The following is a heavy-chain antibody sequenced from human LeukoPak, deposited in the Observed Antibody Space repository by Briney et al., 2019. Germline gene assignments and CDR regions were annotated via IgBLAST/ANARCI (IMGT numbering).Heavy chain of an antibody. D-gene: IGHD3-22*01. Sequence: SETLSLTCTVSGDSISSFYWSWIRQLAGEGLEWIGRIYTSGSTTYNPSLKSRVTMSVDTSKNQFSLNLSSVTAADTAVYYCARDYHYYDSSGYYYYYYYYMDVWGKGTTVTISS. CDR3: ARDYHYYDSSGYYYYYYYYMDV. J-gene: IGHJ6*03. V-gene: IGHV4-4*07. CDR1: GDSISSFY. CDR2: IYTSGST.